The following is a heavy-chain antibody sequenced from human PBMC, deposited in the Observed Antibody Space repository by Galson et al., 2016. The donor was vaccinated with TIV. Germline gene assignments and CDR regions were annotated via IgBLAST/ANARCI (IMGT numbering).Heavy chain of an antibody. Sequence: SVKVSCKASGYTFTRYGISWVRQAPGQGPEWMGWISIYNGNINYAQKFQGRVTMTTDTSTSTAYMELRSLRSDDTAGYYCARGKSSRWFFEYLQHWGQGTLVTGSS. CDR2: ISIYNGNI. V-gene: IGHV1-18*01. CDR1: GYTFTRYG. CDR3: ARGKSSRWFFEYLQH. D-gene: IGHD6-13*01. J-gene: IGHJ1*01.